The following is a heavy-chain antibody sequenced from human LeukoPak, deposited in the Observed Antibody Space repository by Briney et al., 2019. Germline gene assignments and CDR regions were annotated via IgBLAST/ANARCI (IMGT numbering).Heavy chain of an antibody. Sequence: PSETLSLTCTVSGGSISSYYWSWIRQPPGKGLEWIGYIYYSGGTNYNPSLKSRVTISVDTSKNQFSLKLSSVTAADTAVYYCARAPNGRGKYYDYVWGSYRPNWFDPWGQGTLVTVSS. CDR3: ARAPNGRGKYYDYVWGSYRPNWFDP. CDR1: GGSISSYY. D-gene: IGHD3-16*02. CDR2: IYYSGGT. V-gene: IGHV4-59*01. J-gene: IGHJ5*02.